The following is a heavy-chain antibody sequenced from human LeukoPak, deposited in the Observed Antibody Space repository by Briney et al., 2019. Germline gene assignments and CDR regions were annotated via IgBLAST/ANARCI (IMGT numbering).Heavy chain of an antibody. V-gene: IGHV1-2*02. CDR3: ARTDGYGGETDLDY. J-gene: IGHJ4*02. CDR1: GYTFTGYY. D-gene: IGHD4-23*01. Sequence: ASVKVSCKASGYTFTGYYMHWVRQAPGQGLEWMGWINPNSGGTNYAQKFQGRVTMTRDTSISTAYMELSRLRSDDTAVYYCARTDGYGGETDLDYWGQGTLVTFSS. CDR2: INPNSGGT.